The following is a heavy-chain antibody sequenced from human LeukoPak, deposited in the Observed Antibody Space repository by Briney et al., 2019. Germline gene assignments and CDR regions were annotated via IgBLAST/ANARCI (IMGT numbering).Heavy chain of an antibody. V-gene: IGHV3-11*04. CDR1: GFRFNDYY. Sequence: GGSLRLSCAASGFRFNDYYISWIRQAPGKGLEWIGYISSSHSTIYYADSMKGRFTISRDNAENTLYLQMINLRAEDTAVCYCARLYYQLLPYFDYWGQGTLVTVAS. CDR2: ISSSHSTI. CDR3: ARLYYQLLPYFDY. D-gene: IGHD3-10*01. J-gene: IGHJ4*02.